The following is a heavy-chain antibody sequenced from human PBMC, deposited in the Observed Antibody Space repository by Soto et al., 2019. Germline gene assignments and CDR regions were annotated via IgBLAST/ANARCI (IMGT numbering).Heavy chain of an antibody. V-gene: IGHV5-51*01. J-gene: IGHJ6*02. D-gene: IGHD6-13*01. CDR2: IYPGDSDT. CDR1: GYSFTSYW. Sequence: LGESLKISCKGSGYSFTSYWIGWVRQMPGKGLEWMGIIYPGDSDTRYSPSFQGQVTISADKSISTAYLQWSSLKASDTAMYYCARVEQQRADYCYYGMNVWGQGTTVTVSS. CDR3: ARVEQQRADYCYYGMNV.